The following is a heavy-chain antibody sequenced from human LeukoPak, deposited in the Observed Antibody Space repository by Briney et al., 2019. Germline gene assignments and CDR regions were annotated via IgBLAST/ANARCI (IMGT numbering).Heavy chain of an antibody. CDR1: GGSISSYY. V-gene: IGHV4-59*12. CDR2: IYYSGTT. J-gene: IGHJ5*02. D-gene: IGHD3-9*01. Sequence: SETLSLTCTVSGGSISSYYWSWIRQPPGKGLEWIGYIYYSGTTNYNSSLKSRVTISVDTSKNQFSLKLSSVTAADTAVYYCARDDILTGYWPWGQGTLVTVSS. CDR3: ARDDILTGYWP.